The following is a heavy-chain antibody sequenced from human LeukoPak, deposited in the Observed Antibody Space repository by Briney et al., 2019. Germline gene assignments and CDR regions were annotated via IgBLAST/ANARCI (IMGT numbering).Heavy chain of an antibody. J-gene: IGHJ4*02. D-gene: IGHD3-9*01. CDR1: GFTFTNYA. V-gene: IGHV3-23*01. CDR2: ITGSGGGT. Sequence: QAGGSLRLSCAASGFTFTNYAMTWVRQAPGKGLEWVSAITGSGGGTYYADSVKGRFTISRDNSKNTLYLQMNSLRADDTAVYYCAKWGDYDVLTGYYDPDYWGQGTLVTVSS. CDR3: AKWGDYDVLTGYYDPDY.